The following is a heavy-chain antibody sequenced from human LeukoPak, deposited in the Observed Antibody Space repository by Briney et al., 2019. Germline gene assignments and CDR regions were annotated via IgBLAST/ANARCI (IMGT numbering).Heavy chain of an antibody. J-gene: IGHJ4*02. CDR2: LNGGGGST. V-gene: IGHV3-23*01. CDR3: VKEELRHFDFDY. D-gene: IGHD3-9*01. Sequence: GGSLRLSCAASGFTFSSYAMNWVRQAPGKGLEWVLGLNGGGGSTYYADSVQGRFTISRDNSKNTLYLQMNSLRAEDTAVYYCVKEELRHFDFDYWGQGTLVTVSS. CDR1: GFTFSSYA.